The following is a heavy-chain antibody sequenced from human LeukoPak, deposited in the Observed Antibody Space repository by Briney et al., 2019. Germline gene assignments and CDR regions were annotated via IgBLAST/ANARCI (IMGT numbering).Heavy chain of an antibody. CDR1: GGSISSYY. J-gene: IGHJ3*02. V-gene: IGHV4-59*01. D-gene: IGHD6-13*01. Sequence: SETLSLTCTASGGSISSYYWSWIRQPPGKGLEWIGSIYYSGSTNYNPSLKSRVTISVDTSKNQFSLKLSSVTAADTAVYYCARFIAAAGNDAFDIWGQGTMVTVSS. CDR2: IYYSGST. CDR3: ARFIAAAGNDAFDI.